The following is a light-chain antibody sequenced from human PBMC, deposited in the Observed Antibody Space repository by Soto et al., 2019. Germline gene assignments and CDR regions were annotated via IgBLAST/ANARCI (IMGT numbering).Light chain of an antibody. V-gene: IGKV3-20*01. CDR3: QQYGSSPLT. CDR1: QSVSSSY. J-gene: IGKJ4*01. CDR2: GAS. Sequence: EIVVTKSAGTLSLSPGERATLSCRASQSVSSSYLAWYQQKPGQAPRLLIYGASSRATGSPDRFSGRGAGTDFTLTISRREHDDVAVYYCQQYGSSPLTFGGGTKVDIK.